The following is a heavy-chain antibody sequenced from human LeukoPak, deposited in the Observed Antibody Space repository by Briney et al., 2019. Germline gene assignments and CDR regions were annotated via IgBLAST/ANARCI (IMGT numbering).Heavy chain of an antibody. CDR1: GGSFSGYY. J-gene: IGHJ4*02. Sequence: SETLSLTCAVYGGSFSGYYWSWIRQPPGKGLEWIGEINHSGSTNYNPSLKSRVTISVDMSKNQFSLKLSSVTDADTAVYYCARERRRGYSGYPELDYWGQGTLVTVSS. V-gene: IGHV4-34*01. CDR2: INHSGST. D-gene: IGHD5-12*01. CDR3: ARERRRGYSGYPELDY.